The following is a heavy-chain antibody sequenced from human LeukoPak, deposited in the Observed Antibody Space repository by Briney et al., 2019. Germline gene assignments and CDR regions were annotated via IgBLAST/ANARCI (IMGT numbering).Heavy chain of an antibody. D-gene: IGHD5-18*01. Sequence: GASVKVSCKASGYTFTSYGISWVRQAPGQGLEWMGWISAYNGNTNYAQKLQGRVTMTRVTSTSTVYMELSSLRSEDTAVYYCARGQYSYGRYFDYWGQGTLVTVSS. J-gene: IGHJ4*02. CDR2: ISAYNGNT. V-gene: IGHV1-18*01. CDR1: GYTFTSYG. CDR3: ARGQYSYGRYFDY.